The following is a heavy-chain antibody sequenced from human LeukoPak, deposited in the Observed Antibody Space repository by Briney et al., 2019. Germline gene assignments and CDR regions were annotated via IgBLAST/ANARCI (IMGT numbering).Heavy chain of an antibody. CDR3: ARGGRSSSSWYGY. J-gene: IGHJ4*02. Sequence: PGGSLRLSCAASGLTFSSYSMNWVRQAPGKGLEWVSSISSSSSYIYYADSVKGRFTISRDNAKNSLYLQMNSLRAEDTAVYYCARGGRSSSSWYGYWGQGTLVTVSS. CDR1: GLTFSSYS. V-gene: IGHV3-21*01. CDR2: ISSSSSYI. D-gene: IGHD6-13*01.